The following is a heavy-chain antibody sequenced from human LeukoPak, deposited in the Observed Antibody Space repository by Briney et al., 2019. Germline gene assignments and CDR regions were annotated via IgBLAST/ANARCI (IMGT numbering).Heavy chain of an antibody. J-gene: IGHJ3*02. Sequence: PGGSLRLSCAASGFTFSSYAMHWVRQAPGKGLEWVAFIQYDGNYKNYADSVKGRFTISRDNAKNTLYLQMNSLRTEDTAVYCCAKVPYFYDSTGYPHAFDIWGQGTMVTVSS. CDR2: IQYDGNYK. CDR1: GFTFSSYA. V-gene: IGHV3-30*02. CDR3: AKVPYFYDSTGYPHAFDI. D-gene: IGHD3-22*01.